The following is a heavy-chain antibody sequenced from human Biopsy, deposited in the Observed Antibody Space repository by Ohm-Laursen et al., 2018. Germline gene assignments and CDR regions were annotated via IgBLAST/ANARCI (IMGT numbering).Heavy chain of an antibody. V-gene: IGHV1-2*02. J-gene: IGHJ4*02. Sequence: GSSVKVSCKASSYTFTDYNIHWMRQAPGQGLEWLGYINCKTGATNYAQKFQGTVTMTRDTSISTAYLALGSHRSADTAIYYCARDPLNGHKHFDYWGQGSLVTGSS. CDR1: SYTFTDYN. CDR3: ARDPLNGHKHFDY. CDR2: INCKTGAT. D-gene: IGHD2-8*01.